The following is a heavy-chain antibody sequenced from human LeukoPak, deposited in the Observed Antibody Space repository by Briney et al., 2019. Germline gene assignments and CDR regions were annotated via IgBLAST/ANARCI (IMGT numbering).Heavy chain of an antibody. D-gene: IGHD6-19*01. CDR3: AKGLGQWLVIFDS. CDR2: VSFDGSNN. V-gene: IGHV3-30*18. J-gene: IGHJ4*02. Sequence: GGSLRLSCAASGFIFNNYGMHWGRQAPGKGLEWVAVVSFDGSNNYYADSVKGRFTISRDNSKNTLYLQMNSLRAEDTAVYSCAKGLGQWLVIFDSWGQGTLVTVSS. CDR1: GFIFNNYG.